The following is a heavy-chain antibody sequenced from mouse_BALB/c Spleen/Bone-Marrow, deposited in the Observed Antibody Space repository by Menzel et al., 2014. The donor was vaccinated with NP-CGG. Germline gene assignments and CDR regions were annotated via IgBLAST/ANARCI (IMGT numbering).Heavy chain of an antibody. Sequence: EVMLVESGGGLVQPGGSRKLSCAASGFTFSSFGMHWVRQVPEKGLEWVAYISDGSSTIYYADTVKGRFTISRDNPKNTLFLQMTSLRSEDTAMYYCARLDVGGYWGQGTTLTVSS. CDR1: GFTFSSFG. V-gene: IGHV5-17*02. J-gene: IGHJ2*01. CDR2: ISDGSSTI. CDR3: ARLDVGGY.